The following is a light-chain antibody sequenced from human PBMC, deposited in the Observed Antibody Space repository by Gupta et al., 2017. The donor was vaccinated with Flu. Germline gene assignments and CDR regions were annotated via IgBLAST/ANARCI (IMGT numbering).Light chain of an antibody. Sequence: GDTVTITCRASHEIKTWLAWYQRQSGKAPKALIFAASTLVRGVPSRFTGSGSGTIFTLTINALQPEDFATYYCQQYEAFPPTFGGGTQV. J-gene: IGKJ4*01. CDR3: QQYEAFPPT. CDR1: HEIKTW. V-gene: IGKV1-12*01. CDR2: AAS.